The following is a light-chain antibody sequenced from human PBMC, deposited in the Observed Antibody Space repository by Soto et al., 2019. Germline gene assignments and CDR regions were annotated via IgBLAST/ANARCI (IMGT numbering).Light chain of an antibody. J-gene: IGLJ3*02. CDR1: SSDVGGYNY. V-gene: IGLV2-11*01. Sequence: QSVPTQPRSVSGSPGQSVTISCTGTSSDVGGYNYVSWYQHHPGKAPKLMIYDVTKRPSGVPDRFSGSKSGNTASLTISGLQAEDEADYFCCSYAGSSTLLFGGGTKLTVL. CDR2: DVT. CDR3: CSYAGSSTLL.